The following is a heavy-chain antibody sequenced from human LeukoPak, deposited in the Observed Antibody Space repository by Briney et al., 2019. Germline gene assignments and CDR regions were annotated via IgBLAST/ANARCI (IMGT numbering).Heavy chain of an antibody. CDR2: FYATGNT. CDR1: GGSVSSSY. CDR3: ARTSRHFYGSGSNLTPWPADMDV. Sequence: PSETLSLTCTVSGGSVSSSYWSWIRQPAGQGLEWIGRFYATGNTNYSPSLKSRVTMSVDTSKNHFSLKLSSVTAADTAIYYCARTSRHFYGSGSNLTPWPADMDVWGQGTKVTVSS. D-gene: IGHD3-10*01. V-gene: IGHV4-4*07. J-gene: IGHJ6*02.